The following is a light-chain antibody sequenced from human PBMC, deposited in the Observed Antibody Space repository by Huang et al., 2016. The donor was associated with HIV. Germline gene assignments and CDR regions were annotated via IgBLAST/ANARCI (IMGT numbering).Light chain of an antibody. CDR2: DAS. CDR1: QDISNY. Sequence: DIKMTQHPSSLSASVGDRVTITCQASQDISNYLNWYQQKPGKAPKLLIYDASNFETCVPSRVSRSGSGTDFSFTIISLQPEDIATYYCQQYDNPVLTFGGGTKVEIK. V-gene: IGKV1-33*01. CDR3: QQYDNPVLT. J-gene: IGKJ4*01.